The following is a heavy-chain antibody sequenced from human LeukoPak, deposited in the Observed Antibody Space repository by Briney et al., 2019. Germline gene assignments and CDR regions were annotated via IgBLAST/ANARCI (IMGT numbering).Heavy chain of an antibody. J-gene: IGHJ5*02. Sequence: GGSLRLSCAASGFTFSSYSMNWVRQAPGKGLEWVSAISGSGGSTYYADSVKGRFTISRDNSKNTLYLQMNSLRADDTAVYYCAKAPKDWFDPWGQGTLVTVSS. CDR3: AKAPKDWFDP. V-gene: IGHV3-23*01. CDR2: ISGSGGST. CDR1: GFTFSSYS.